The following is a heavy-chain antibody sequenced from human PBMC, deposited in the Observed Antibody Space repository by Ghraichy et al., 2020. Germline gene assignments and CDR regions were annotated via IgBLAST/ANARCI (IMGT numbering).Heavy chain of an antibody. Sequence: ETLSLTCAVYGGSFSGYYWSWIRQPPGKGLEWIGEINHSGSTNYNPSLKGRVTISVDTSKNHFSLKLSSVTAADTAVYYCARRHRIAVAGTFDYWGQGTLVTVSS. CDR3: ARRHRIAVAGTFDY. D-gene: IGHD6-19*01. V-gene: IGHV4-34*01. CDR2: INHSGST. CDR1: GGSFSGYY. J-gene: IGHJ4*02.